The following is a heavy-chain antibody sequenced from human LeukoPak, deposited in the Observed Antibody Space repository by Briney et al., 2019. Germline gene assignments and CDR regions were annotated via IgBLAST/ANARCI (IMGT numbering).Heavy chain of an antibody. CDR1: GFTLSSNY. Sequence: GGSLRLSCAASGFTLSSNYMSWVRQAPGKGVEWVSVIYSGGNTYYADSVKGRFTISRDNSKRTLYLQMNSLRDEDTAVYYCASRDSSSPPHYYYYGMDVWGQGTTVTVSS. J-gene: IGHJ6*02. CDR2: IYSGGNT. D-gene: IGHD6-6*01. CDR3: ASRDSSSPPHYYYYGMDV. V-gene: IGHV3-66*01.